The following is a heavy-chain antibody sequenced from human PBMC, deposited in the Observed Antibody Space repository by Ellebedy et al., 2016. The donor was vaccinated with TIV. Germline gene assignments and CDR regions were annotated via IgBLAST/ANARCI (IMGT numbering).Heavy chain of an antibody. Sequence: PGGSLRLSCTASGFTFDDYAMHWVRQAPGKGPEWVSGISWYSGNIGYADSVKGRFTISRENAENSLSLQMDSLKTEDTALYYCAKEKFPSSIGPFDYWGQGTLVTVSS. CDR1: GFTFDDYA. CDR3: AKEKFPSSIGPFDY. D-gene: IGHD3-16*01. CDR2: ISWYSGNI. V-gene: IGHV3-9*01. J-gene: IGHJ4*02.